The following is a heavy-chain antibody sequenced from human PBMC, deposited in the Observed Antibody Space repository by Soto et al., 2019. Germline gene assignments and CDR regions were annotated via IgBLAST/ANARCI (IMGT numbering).Heavy chain of an antibody. CDR1: GGTFSSYA. J-gene: IGHJ6*02. CDR2: IIPIFGTA. Sequence: SVKVSCKTSGGTFSSYAISWVRQAPGQGLEWMGGIIPIFGTANYAQKFQGRVTITADESTSTAYMELSSLRSEDTAVYYCARSGFETTVVTLGYYGMDVWGQGTTVTVSS. CDR3: ARSGFETTVVTLGYYGMDV. D-gene: IGHD4-17*01. V-gene: IGHV1-69*13.